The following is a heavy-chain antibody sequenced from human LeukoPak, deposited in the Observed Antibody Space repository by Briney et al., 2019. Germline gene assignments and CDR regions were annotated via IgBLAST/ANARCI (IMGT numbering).Heavy chain of an antibody. J-gene: IGHJ5*02. V-gene: IGHV1-8*03. Sequence: EFQGRVTLTRDTSTSTAYMELTSLRSEDTAVYYCAREDIVIVPPSRPFDPWGQGTLVTVSS. D-gene: IGHD2-2*01. CDR3: AREDIVIVPPSRPFDP.